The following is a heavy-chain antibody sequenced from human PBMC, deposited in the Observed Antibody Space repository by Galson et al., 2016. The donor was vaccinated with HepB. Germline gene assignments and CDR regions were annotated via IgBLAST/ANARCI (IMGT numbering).Heavy chain of an antibody. CDR1: GFSLSDYS. Sequence: SLRLSCAASGFSLSDYSVNWVRQAPGKGLEWLSYISSRGTAIYYVESAMGRFTISRDKAKNSVYLQMNSLRGDDTAVYYCARAVAKWEPLEYWGQGTLGTVSS. D-gene: IGHD1-26*01. CDR3: ARAVAKWEPLEY. CDR2: ISSRGTAI. J-gene: IGHJ4*02. V-gene: IGHV3-48*03.